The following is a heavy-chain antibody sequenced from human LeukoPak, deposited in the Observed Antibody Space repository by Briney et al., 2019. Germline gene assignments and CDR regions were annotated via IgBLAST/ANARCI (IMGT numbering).Heavy chain of an antibody. J-gene: IGHJ4*02. Sequence: KTSETRSLTCAVYGGSFSGYYWSWIRQSPGKGLEWIGEIHYSGSTNYNPSPKSRVTISVDTSKNQFSLKLSSVTAADTAVYYCARDYYDSSGYYNWGQGTLVTVSS. D-gene: IGHD3-22*01. CDR1: GGSFSGYY. V-gene: IGHV4-34*01. CDR3: ARDYYDSSGYYN. CDR2: IHYSGST.